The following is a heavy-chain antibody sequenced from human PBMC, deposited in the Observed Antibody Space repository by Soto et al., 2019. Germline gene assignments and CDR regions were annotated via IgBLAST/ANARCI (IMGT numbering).Heavy chain of an antibody. CDR3: ARGVEYSRGNWFDP. J-gene: IGHJ5*02. CDR2: IYYSGST. D-gene: IGHD6-6*01. CDR1: GGSISSGGYY. V-gene: IGHV4-31*03. Sequence: SETLSLTCTVSGGSISSGGYYWSWIRQHPGKGLEWIGYIYYSGSTYYNPSLKSRVTISVDTSKNQFSLKLSSVTAADTAVYYCARGVEYSRGNWFDPWGQGTLVTVSS.